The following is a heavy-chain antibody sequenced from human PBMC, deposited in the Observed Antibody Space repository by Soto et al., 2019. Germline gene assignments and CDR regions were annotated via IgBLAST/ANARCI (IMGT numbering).Heavy chain of an antibody. CDR1: GGSISSSGCY. CDR2: IYYSGST. Sequence: SETLSLTCTVSGGSISSSGCYWGWIRQPPGKGLEWIGSIYYSGSTYYNPSLKSRVTISVDTSKNQFPLKLSSVTAADTAVYYCARVRRQQLVDYWGQGTLLTVSS. V-gene: IGHV4-39*01. J-gene: IGHJ4*02. D-gene: IGHD6-13*01. CDR3: ARVRRQQLVDY.